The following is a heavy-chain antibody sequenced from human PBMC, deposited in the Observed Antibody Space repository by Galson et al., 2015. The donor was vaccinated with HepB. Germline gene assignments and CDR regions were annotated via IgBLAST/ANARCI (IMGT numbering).Heavy chain of an antibody. Sequence: SLRLSCAASGFTFSSYSMNWVRQAPGKGLEWVSSISSSSSYIYYADSVKGRFTISRDNAKNSLYLQMNSLRAEDTAVYYCARDKSRFRSSGWFDAFDIWGQGTMVTVSS. D-gene: IGHD6-19*01. CDR3: ARDKSRFRSSGWFDAFDI. CDR2: ISSSSSYI. CDR1: GFTFSSYS. J-gene: IGHJ3*02. V-gene: IGHV3-21*01.